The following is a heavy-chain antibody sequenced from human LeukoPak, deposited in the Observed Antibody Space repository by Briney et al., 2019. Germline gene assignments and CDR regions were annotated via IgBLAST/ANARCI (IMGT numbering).Heavy chain of an antibody. CDR2: ISAYNGNT. Sequence: ASVKVSCKASGYTFTSYGISWVRQAPGQGLEWMGWISAYNGNTNYAQKLQGRVTMTRDTSSSTVYMELASLTSEDTAIYCCVREVVSFEFDYWGQGTLVTVSS. J-gene: IGHJ4*02. D-gene: IGHD2-8*02. CDR1: GYTFTSYG. CDR3: VREVVSFEFDY. V-gene: IGHV1-18*01.